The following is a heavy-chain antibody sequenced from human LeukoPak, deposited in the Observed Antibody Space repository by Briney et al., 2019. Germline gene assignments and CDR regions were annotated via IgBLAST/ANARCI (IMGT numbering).Heavy chain of an antibody. CDR3: ARGARGYSYG. Sequence: PSETLSLTCTVSGGSLSSYYWSWIRQPPGKGLEWIGYIFYSGNTNYNTSLKSRVTISLDTSKNQFSLRLSSVTAADTAMYYCARGARGYSYGWGQGTLVTVSS. D-gene: IGHD5-18*01. CDR2: IFYSGNT. CDR1: GGSLSSYY. J-gene: IGHJ4*02. V-gene: IGHV4-59*01.